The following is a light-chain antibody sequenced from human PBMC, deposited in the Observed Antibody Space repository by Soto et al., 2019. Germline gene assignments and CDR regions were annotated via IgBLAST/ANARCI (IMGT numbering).Light chain of an antibody. Sequence: QSVLTQPASVSGSPGQSITIYCTGSSSDVGGYNYVSWYQQHPGKAPKLVIFDVIYRPSGVSTRFSGSKSVNTASLTISGLQAGDEADYYCSSYTSSTTLVIFGGGTKLTVL. V-gene: IGLV2-14*03. CDR2: DVI. J-gene: IGLJ2*01. CDR3: SSYTSSTTLVI. CDR1: SSDVGGYNY.